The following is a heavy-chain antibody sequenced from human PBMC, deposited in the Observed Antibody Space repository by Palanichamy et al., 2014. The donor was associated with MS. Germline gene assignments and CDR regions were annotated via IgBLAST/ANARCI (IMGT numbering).Heavy chain of an antibody. V-gene: IGHV4-59*08. CDR3: ARQAYCSSSSCNPYDY. CDR2: IYYSGIT. CDR1: GGSISSQY. D-gene: IGHD2-2*01. Sequence: QVLLQESGPGLVKPSETLSLTCSVSGGSISSQYWSWIRQPPGKGLEWIGHIYYSGITKYNPSLKSRVIISVDTSKNQFSLNLISVAAADTAVYYCARQAYCSSSSCNPYDYWGQGTLVTVSS. J-gene: IGHJ4*02.